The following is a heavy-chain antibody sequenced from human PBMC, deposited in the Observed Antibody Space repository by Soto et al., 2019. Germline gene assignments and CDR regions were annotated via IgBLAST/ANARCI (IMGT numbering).Heavy chain of an antibody. J-gene: IGHJ4*02. Sequence: SETLSLTCTVSGGSISSSSYYWGWIRQPPGKGLEWIGSIYYSGSTYYNPSLKSRVTISVDTSKNQFSLKLSSVTAADTAVYYCARPSYSSSSAMGDYWGQGTLVTVSS. CDR2: IYYSGST. CDR3: ARPSYSSSSAMGDY. V-gene: IGHV4-39*01. D-gene: IGHD6-6*01. CDR1: GGSISSSSYY.